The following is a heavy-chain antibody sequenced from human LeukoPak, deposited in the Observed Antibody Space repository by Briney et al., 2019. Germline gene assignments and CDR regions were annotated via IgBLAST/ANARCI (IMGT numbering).Heavy chain of an antibody. CDR1: GFIFSTYS. CDR2: ISSSSSHT. J-gene: IGHJ4*01. CDR3: ANTRVGVLTPTFDS. Sequence: PGGSLRLSCAASGFIFSTYSMNWVRQAPGKGLEWVSSISSSSSHTYYTDSVKGRFTISRDDAKNSLCLQMNSLRAEDTAVYYCANTRVGVLTPTFDSWGQEPWSPSPQ. D-gene: IGHD3-10*01. V-gene: IGHV3-21*01.